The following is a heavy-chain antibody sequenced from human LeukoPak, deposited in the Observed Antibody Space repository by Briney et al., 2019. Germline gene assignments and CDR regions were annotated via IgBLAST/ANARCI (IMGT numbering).Heavy chain of an antibody. CDR3: ARTYSSRCYDP. V-gene: IGHV4-34*01. J-gene: IGHJ5*02. CDR2: INHSGST. Sequence: SETLSLTCAVYGGSFSGYYWSWIRQPPGKGLEWIGEINHSGSTNYNPSLKSRVTISVDTSKNQFSLKLSSVTAADTAVYYCARTYSSRCYDPWGQGTLVTVSS. CDR1: GGSFSGYY. D-gene: IGHD6-13*01.